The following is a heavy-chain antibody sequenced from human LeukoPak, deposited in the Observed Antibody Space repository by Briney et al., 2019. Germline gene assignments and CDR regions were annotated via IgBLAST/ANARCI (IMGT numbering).Heavy chain of an antibody. CDR2: IHDSGST. CDR1: GGSISNYY. J-gene: IGHJ4*02. Sequence: KTSETLSLTCTVSGGSISNYYWSWIRQSPEKGLEWIGYIHDSGSTNYNPSLKSRVTISVDTSKNQFSLKLSSVTAADTAVYYCARLDAAAGRYLQFFYWGQGPLVTVSS. D-gene: IGHD5-24*01. CDR3: ARLDAAAGRYLQFFY. V-gene: IGHV4-59*08.